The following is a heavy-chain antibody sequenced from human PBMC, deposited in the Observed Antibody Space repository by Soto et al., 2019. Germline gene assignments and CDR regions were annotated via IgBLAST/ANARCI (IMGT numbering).Heavy chain of an antibody. Sequence: SETLSLTCTVSGGSISSFYWSWIWQPPGKGLEWIGYIYYSGSTNYNPSLKSRVTISLDTSKNQFSLKLSSVTAADTAVYYCARNGGGDYYDSVGYYFGYWGQGTLVTVSS. CDR3: ARNGGGDYYDSVGYYFGY. J-gene: IGHJ4*02. CDR1: GGSISSFY. CDR2: IYYSGST. V-gene: IGHV4-59*01. D-gene: IGHD3-22*01.